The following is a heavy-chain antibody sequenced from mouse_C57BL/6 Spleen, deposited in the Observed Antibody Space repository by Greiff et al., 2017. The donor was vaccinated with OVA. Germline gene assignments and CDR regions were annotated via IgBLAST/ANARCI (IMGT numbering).Heavy chain of an antibody. CDR3: TKGSNYYAMDY. CDR1: GYTFTDYE. D-gene: IGHD2-5*01. Sequence: VQLQQSGAELVRPGASVTLSCKASGYTFTDYEMHWVKQTPVHGLEWIGAIDPETGGTAYNQKFKGKAILTADKSSSTAYMELRSLTSEDSAVYYCTKGSNYYAMDYWGQGTSVTVSS. V-gene: IGHV1-15*01. J-gene: IGHJ4*01. CDR2: IDPETGGT.